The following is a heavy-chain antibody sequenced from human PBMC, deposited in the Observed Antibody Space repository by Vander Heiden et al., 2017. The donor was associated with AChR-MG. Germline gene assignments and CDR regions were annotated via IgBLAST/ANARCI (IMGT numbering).Heavy chain of an antibody. CDR2: TRNKANSYTT. V-gene: IGHV3-72*01. D-gene: IGHD3-3*01. CDR3: ARVQTISNRYDLDY. CDR1: GFTFSAPS. J-gene: IGHJ4*02. Sequence: EVQLVESGGGLVQPGGSLRLSRAVSGFTFSAPSMASVRQAPGKGLEWVGRTRNKANSYTTEYAASLRGRFTISRDDSKNSLYLQVNSLKTEDTAVYYCARVQTISNRYDLDYWGQGTLVTVSS.